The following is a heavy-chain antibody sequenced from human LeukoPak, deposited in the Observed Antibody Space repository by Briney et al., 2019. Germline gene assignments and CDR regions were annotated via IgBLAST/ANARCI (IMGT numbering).Heavy chain of an antibody. D-gene: IGHD3-3*01. CDR1: GFTFSGSA. Sequence: GGSLRLSCAASGFTFSGSAMHWVRQASGKGLEWVGRIRSKANSYATAYAASVKGRFTISRDDSKNTAYLQMNSLKTEDTAVYYCTTDHDFWSGYRDYWGQGTLVTVSS. J-gene: IGHJ4*02. V-gene: IGHV3-73*01. CDR3: TTDHDFWSGYRDY. CDR2: IRSKANSYAT.